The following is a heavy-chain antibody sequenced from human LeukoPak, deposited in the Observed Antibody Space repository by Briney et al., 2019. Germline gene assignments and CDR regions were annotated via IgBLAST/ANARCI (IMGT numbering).Heavy chain of an antibody. CDR2: IKSKTDGGTT. Sequence: GGSLRLSCAASGFTFSNAWMSWVRQAPGKGLEWVGRIKSKTDGGTTDYAAPVKGRFTISRDDSKNTLYLQMNSLKTEDTAVYYCTTAIVVVVAAMDYWGKGTLVNVSS. CDR1: GFTFSNAW. V-gene: IGHV3-15*01. J-gene: IGHJ4*02. CDR3: TTAIVVVVAAMDY. D-gene: IGHD2-15*01.